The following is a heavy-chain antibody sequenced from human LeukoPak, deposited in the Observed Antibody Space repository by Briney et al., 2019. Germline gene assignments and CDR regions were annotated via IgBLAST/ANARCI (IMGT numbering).Heavy chain of an antibody. V-gene: IGHV3-21*01. J-gene: IGHJ4*02. CDR1: GXTFSIYS. Sequence: GGSLRLSCAASGXTFSIYSMNWVRQAPGKGLEWLASIAGSGSSMDYADSVKGRFTISRDNAENSLFLLMNSLRAEDTAVYYCARDGGDYPNKNLDYWGQGTLVTVSS. D-gene: IGHD4-17*01. CDR2: IAGSGSSM. CDR3: ARDGGDYPNKNLDY.